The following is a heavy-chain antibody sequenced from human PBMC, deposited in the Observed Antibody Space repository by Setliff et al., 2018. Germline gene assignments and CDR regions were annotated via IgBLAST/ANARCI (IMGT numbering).Heavy chain of an antibody. CDR1: GYSFLSYG. CDR3: AREDSSGLAYDAFDI. CDR2: ISAQDGNT. V-gene: IGHV1-18*01. Sequence: ASVKVSCKASGYSFLSYGITWVRQAPGQGLEWMGWISAQDGNTIYAQNFQGRVTMTTDTSTSTAYMELRSPRSDDTAVYYCAREDSSGLAYDAFDIWGQGTMVTVSS. D-gene: IGHD3-22*01. J-gene: IGHJ3*02.